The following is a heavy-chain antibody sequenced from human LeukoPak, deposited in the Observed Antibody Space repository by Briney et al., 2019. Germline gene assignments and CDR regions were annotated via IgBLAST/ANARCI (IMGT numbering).Heavy chain of an antibody. J-gene: IGHJ4*02. V-gene: IGHV1-18*03. CDR3: AREPYIYDSSGDHYFDY. CDR2: ISAYNGNT. CDR1: GYTFTSYG. Sequence: ASVKVSCKASGYTFTSYGISWVRQAPGQGLEWMGWISAYNGNTNYAQKLQGRVTMTTDTSTSTAYMELRSLRSDDMAVYYCAREPYIYDSSGDHYFDYWGQGTLVTVSS. D-gene: IGHD3-22*01.